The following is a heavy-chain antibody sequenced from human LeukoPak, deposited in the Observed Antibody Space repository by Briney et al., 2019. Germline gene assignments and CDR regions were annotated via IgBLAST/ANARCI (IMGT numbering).Heavy chain of an antibody. D-gene: IGHD5-24*01. Sequence: GGSLRLSCATSGFTFSSYYMAWVRQAPGKGLEWVANIKGDGGEIYYLDSVKGRFTISRDNVKNSLYLQMNSLRAEDTAVYFCAREATFKAYNFDYWGQATVVTVSS. V-gene: IGHV3-7*01. CDR3: AREATFKAYNFDY. CDR1: GFTFSSYY. J-gene: IGHJ4*02. CDR2: IKGDGGEI.